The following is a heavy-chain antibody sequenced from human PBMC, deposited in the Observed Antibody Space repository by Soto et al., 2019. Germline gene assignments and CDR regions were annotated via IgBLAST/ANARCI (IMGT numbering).Heavy chain of an antibody. V-gene: IGHV1-69*12. CDR1: GGTFSSYA. Sequence: QVQLVQSGAEVKKPGSSVKVSCKASGGTFSSYAISWVRQAPGQGLEWMGGIIPIFGTANYAQKFQGRVTITADESTSTAYMGLSSLRSEDTAVYYCAKRMTTVTRGAFDIWGQGTMVTVSS. CDR3: AKRMTTVTRGAFDI. CDR2: IIPIFGTA. J-gene: IGHJ3*02. D-gene: IGHD4-17*01.